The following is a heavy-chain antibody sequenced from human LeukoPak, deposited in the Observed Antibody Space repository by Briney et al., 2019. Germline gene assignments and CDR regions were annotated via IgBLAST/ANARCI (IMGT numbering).Heavy chain of an antibody. CDR3: ARPSRRSHNAFDI. J-gene: IGHJ3*02. CDR1: GFTFSSYE. Sequence: GGSLRLSCAASGFTFSSYEMNWVRQAPGKGLEWVSYISSSGSTIYYADSVKGRFTISRDNAKNSLYLQMNSLRAEDTAVYYCARPSRRSHNAFDIWGQGTMVTVSS. V-gene: IGHV3-48*03. CDR2: ISSSGSTI. D-gene: IGHD1-14*01.